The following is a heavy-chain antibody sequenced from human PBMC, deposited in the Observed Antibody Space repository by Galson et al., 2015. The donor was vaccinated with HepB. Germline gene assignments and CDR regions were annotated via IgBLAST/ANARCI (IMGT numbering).Heavy chain of an antibody. J-gene: IGHJ4*02. CDR3: ARSTSSRFFDY. CDR1: GYSISSGYY. CDR2: MYHSGSS. Sequence: SETLSLTCTVSGYSISSGYYWGWIRQPPGKGLEWIGSMYHSGSSYYNPSLKSRVTMSVDTSKNQFSLKLSSLTAADTAIYYCARSTSSRFFDYWGQGTLVTVSS. V-gene: IGHV4-38-2*02. D-gene: IGHD6-13*01.